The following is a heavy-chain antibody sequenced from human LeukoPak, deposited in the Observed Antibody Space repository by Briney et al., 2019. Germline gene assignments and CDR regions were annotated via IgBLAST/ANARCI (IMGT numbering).Heavy chain of an antibody. Sequence: GGSLRLSCAASGFTFSNFNMNWVRQAPGKGLEWVSSISSGSSYIYYADSVKGRFTISRDNSKNTLYLQMNSLRAEDTAVYYCAKYSSTWPYYFDYWGQGTLVTVSS. CDR3: AKYSSTWPYYFDY. V-gene: IGHV3-21*04. D-gene: IGHD6-13*01. CDR1: GFTFSNFN. CDR2: ISSGSSYI. J-gene: IGHJ4*02.